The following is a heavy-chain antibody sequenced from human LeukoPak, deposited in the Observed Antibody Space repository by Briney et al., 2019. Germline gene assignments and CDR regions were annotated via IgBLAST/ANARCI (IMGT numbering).Heavy chain of an antibody. V-gene: IGHV4-4*02. CDR2: IYHSGST. Sequence: SGTLSLTCAVSGGSISSSNWWSWVRQPPGKGLEWIGEIYHSGSTNYNPSLKSRVTISVDTSKNQFSLKLSSVTAADTAVYYCARYSYGDYYYNYMDVWGKGTTVTVSS. D-gene: IGHD5-18*01. CDR3: ARYSYGDYYYNYMDV. J-gene: IGHJ6*03. CDR1: GGSISSSNW.